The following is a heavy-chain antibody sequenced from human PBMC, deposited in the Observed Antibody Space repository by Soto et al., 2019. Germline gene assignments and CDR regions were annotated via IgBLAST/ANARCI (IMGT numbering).Heavy chain of an antibody. J-gene: IGHJ4*02. D-gene: IGHD2-15*01. CDR3: AREARYCSGGSCDDPTNRGYSYGYVSDYYDY. CDR2: IIPIFGTA. Sequence: ASVKVSCKASGGTFSSYAISWVRQAPGQGLEWMGGIIPIFGTANYAQKFQGRVTITADESTSTAYMELSSLRSEDTAVYYCAREARYCSGGSCDDPTNRGYSYGYVSDYYDYWGQGTLVTVSS. CDR1: GGTFSSYA. V-gene: IGHV1-69*13.